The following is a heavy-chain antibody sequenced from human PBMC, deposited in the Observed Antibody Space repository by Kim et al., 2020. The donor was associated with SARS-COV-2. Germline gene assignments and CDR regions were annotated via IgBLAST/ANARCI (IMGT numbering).Heavy chain of an antibody. J-gene: IGHJ4*02. D-gene: IGHD6-13*01. Sequence: PSFQGHVTISADKSISTAYLQWSSLKASDTAMYYCARPAAGYSSSWYDYWGQGTLVTVSS. CDR3: ARPAAGYSSSWYDY. V-gene: IGHV5-10-1*01.